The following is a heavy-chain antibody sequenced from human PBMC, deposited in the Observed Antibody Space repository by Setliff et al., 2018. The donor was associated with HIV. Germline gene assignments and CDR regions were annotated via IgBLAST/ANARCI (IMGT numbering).Heavy chain of an antibody. J-gene: IGHJ4*02. CDR2: IYHSGST. CDR1: GGSISSNW. V-gene: IGHV4-4*02. Sequence: SETLSLTCAVSGGSISSNWWSWVRQSPGKGLEWIGEIYHSGSTHCNPSLQSRVTISVDKTKSQFSLKLNSVTAADTAVYYCGGNGYYSIDYWGQGTLVTV. CDR3: GGNGYYSIDY. D-gene: IGHD3-22*01.